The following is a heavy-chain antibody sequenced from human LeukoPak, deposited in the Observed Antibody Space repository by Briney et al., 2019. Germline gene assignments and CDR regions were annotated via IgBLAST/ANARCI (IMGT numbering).Heavy chain of an antibody. V-gene: IGHV3-23*01. D-gene: IGHD5-24*01. J-gene: IGHJ4*02. CDR3: AKDLEMATISYFDY. CDR2: ITGSGSNT. Sequence: PGGSLRLSCAASVFTISSYAMSWLRQAPGKGLEWVSTITGSGSNTYYADSVKGRFTISRDNSQNTLYLQMNSLRAEDTAVYYCAKDLEMATISYFDYWGQGALVTVSS. CDR1: VFTISSYA.